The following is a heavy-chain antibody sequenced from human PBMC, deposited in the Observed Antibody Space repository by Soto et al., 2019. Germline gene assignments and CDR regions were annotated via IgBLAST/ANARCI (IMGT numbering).Heavy chain of an antibody. CDR1: GYTFTNFG. CDR3: AREMPGYCSDSACLPGY. D-gene: IGHD2-15*01. V-gene: IGHV1-18*01. J-gene: IGHJ4*02. CDR2: VSADSGDT. Sequence: QVQLVQSGAEVKKPGASVKVSCKASGYTFTNFGLIWVRQAPGQGPEWMGWVSADSGDTSYAQQLQGRVTMTRDTSTSTVYMELRSLRSDDTAMYYGAREMPGYCSDSACLPGYWGQGTQVTVSS.